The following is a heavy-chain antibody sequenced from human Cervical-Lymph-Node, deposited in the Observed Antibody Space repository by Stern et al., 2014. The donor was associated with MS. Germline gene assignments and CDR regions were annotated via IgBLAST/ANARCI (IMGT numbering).Heavy chain of an antibody. D-gene: IGHD2-15*01. J-gene: IGHJ4*02. CDR1: GFTFSTYG. CDR3: ARPHKYCSGGSCYDWGFDY. CDR2: IWYDASEK. V-gene: IGHV3-33*01. Sequence: VQLVESGGGVVQPGRSLRLSCAASGFTFSTYGMHWVRQAPGKGLEWVAVIWYDASEKYYVDSVKGRFTIARDNSKNTLYLQMNSLRVEDTAVYYCARPHKYCSGGSCYDWGFDYWGQGTLVTVSS.